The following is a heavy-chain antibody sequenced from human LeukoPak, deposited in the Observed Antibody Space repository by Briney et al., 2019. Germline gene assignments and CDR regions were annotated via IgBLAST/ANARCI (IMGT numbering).Heavy chain of an antibody. CDR2: FDPEDGET. Sequence: ASVKVSCKVSGYALTELSMHWVRQAPGKGLEWMGGFDPEDGETIYAQKFQGRVTMTEDTSTDTAYMELSSLRSEDTAVYYCATVPVAVAGSYYFDYWGQGTLVTVSS. CDR1: GYALTELS. V-gene: IGHV1-24*01. J-gene: IGHJ4*02. D-gene: IGHD6-19*01. CDR3: ATVPVAVAGSYYFDY.